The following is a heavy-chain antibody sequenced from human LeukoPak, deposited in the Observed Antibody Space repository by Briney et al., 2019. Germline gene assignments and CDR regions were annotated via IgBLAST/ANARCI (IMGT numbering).Heavy chain of an antibody. CDR1: GFTFSSYA. Sequence: GGPLSLSCAASGFTFSSYAMSWLGQAQGKGLEWFSAITATSGRTYYPDSVKGRFTISRDNSNNALYLQMNSLRVEDTAIYYCAKVTDDIVVIPAAGIFDPWGQGTLVTVSS. CDR3: AKVTDDIVVIPAAGIFDP. CDR2: ITATSGRT. V-gene: IGHV3-23*01. J-gene: IGHJ5*02. D-gene: IGHD2-2*01.